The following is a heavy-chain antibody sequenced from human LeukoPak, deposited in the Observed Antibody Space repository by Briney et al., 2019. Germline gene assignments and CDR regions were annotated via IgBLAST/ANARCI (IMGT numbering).Heavy chain of an antibody. Sequence: EASVKVSCKASGYTFTGYYMHWVRQAPGQGLEWMGWINPNSGGTNYAQKFQGWVTMTRDTSISTAYMELSRLRSDDTAVYYCARGYYYGSGHYGMDVWGQGTTVTVSS. D-gene: IGHD3-10*01. CDR3: ARGYYYGSGHYGMDV. J-gene: IGHJ6*02. V-gene: IGHV1-2*04. CDR1: GYTFTGYY. CDR2: INPNSGGT.